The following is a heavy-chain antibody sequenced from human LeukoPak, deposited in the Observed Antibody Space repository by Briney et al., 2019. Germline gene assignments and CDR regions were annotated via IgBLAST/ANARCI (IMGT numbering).Heavy chain of an antibody. J-gene: IGHJ4*02. Sequence: SETLSPTCAVSGGSISTDSNFFWGWIRQPPGKGLDWIGIVYYAGTTYYNPSLKSRVTIFVDTSKNVFSLRLTSVTAADTAVYYCARRRRVTDWYVDFWGQGTLVTVSS. CDR3: ARRRRVTDWYVDF. V-gene: IGHV4-39*02. D-gene: IGHD3-9*01. CDR2: VYYAGTT. CDR1: GGSISTDSNFF.